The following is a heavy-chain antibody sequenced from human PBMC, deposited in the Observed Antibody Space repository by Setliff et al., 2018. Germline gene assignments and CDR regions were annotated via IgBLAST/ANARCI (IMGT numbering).Heavy chain of an antibody. CDR3: AREYYYARSRNFDY. J-gene: IGHJ4*02. Sequence: PSETLSLTCTVSGGSLRSNFWGWIRQSPGKGLEWIGSLYYTGDTYYNPSLKSRVTISIDTSKNQFSLRLTSVTAADTAVYYCAREYYYARSRNFDYWGQGTLVTVSS. CDR2: LYYTGDT. CDR1: GGSLRSNF. V-gene: IGHV4-39*07. D-gene: IGHD3-22*01.